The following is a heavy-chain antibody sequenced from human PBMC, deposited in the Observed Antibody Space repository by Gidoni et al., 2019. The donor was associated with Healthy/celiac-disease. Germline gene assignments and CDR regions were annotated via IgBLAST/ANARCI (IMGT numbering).Heavy chain of an antibody. CDR1: GGSISSGSYY. CDR2: TYTSGST. J-gene: IGHJ6*02. Sequence: QVQLQESGPGLVKPSQTLSLTCTVSGGSISSGSYYWSWIRQPAGKGLEWIGRTYTSGSTNYNPSLKSRVTISVDTSKNQFSLKLSSVTAADTAVYYCAREAITIVGVVIIRADGMDVWGQGTTVTVSS. V-gene: IGHV4-61*02. D-gene: IGHD3-3*01. CDR3: AREAITIVGVVIIRADGMDV.